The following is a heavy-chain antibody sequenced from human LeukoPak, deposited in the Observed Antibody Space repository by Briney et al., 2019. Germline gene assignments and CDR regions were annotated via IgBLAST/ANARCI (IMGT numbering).Heavy chain of an antibody. CDR2: IKQDGSEK. V-gene: IGHV3-7*01. CDR1: GFTFSSYW. Sequence: PGGSLRLSCAASGFTFSSYWMSWVRQAPGKGLEWVANIKQDGSEKYYVDSVKGRFTIPRDNAKNSLYMQMNSLRAEDTAVYYCARDLWQLVGASDYWGQGTLVTVPS. D-gene: IGHD6-6*01. CDR3: ARDLWQLVGASDY. J-gene: IGHJ4*02.